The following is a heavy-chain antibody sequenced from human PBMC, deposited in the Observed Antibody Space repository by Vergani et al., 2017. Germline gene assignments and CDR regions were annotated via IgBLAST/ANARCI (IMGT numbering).Heavy chain of an antibody. CDR1: GVSIRTTSYY. CDR3: ARPLREGRDGYVTGAFDL. V-gene: IGHV4-39*01. D-gene: IGHD5-24*01. Sequence: QLQLQESGPGLVKPSETLSLTCPVSGVSIRTTSYYWGWIRQSPGKGLEWIESLLYSGTAYYNPSLKSRVTISADTSKNQFSLRLNSVTAADTAVYSCARPLREGRDGYVTGAFDLWGQGTVVIVSS. CDR2: LLYSGTA. J-gene: IGHJ3*01.